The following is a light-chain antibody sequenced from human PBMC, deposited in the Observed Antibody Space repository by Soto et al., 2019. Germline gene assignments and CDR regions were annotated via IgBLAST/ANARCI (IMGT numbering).Light chain of an antibody. CDR3: QQYGSSPPNT. CDR1: QSVSSSY. Sequence: EIVLTQSPGTLSLSPGERATLSCRASQSVSSSYLAWYQQKPGQAPRVRIYGASSRATGIPDRFSGSGSGTDFTLTISRLEPEDFAVYYCQQYGSSPPNTFGQGTNLEIK. V-gene: IGKV3-20*01. CDR2: GAS. J-gene: IGKJ2*01.